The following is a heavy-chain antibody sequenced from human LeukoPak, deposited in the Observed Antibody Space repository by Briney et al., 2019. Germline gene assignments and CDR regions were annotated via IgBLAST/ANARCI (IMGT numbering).Heavy chain of an antibody. J-gene: IGHJ3*02. V-gene: IGHV1-18*01. CDR3: ARGWEGYCSSTSCYLLQKNAFDI. Sequence: GASVKVSCKASGYTFTSYGISWVRQAPGQGLEWMGWISAYNGNTNYAQKLQGRVTMTTDTSTSTAYMELRSLRSDDTAVYYCARGWEGYCSSTSCYLLQKNAFDIWGQGTMVTVSS. CDR2: ISAYNGNT. D-gene: IGHD2-2*01. CDR1: GYTFTSYG.